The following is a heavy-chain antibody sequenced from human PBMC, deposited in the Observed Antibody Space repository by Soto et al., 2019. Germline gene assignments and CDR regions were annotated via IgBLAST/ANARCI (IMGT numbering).Heavy chain of an antibody. CDR3: ATGRAEVVPGAMDT. J-gene: IGHJ5*02. CDR2: IYPTGST. CDR1: GDSFSNYY. Sequence: QVQLQESGPGLVKPSETLSLSCTVSGDSFSNYYCNWVRKSAGKGLEWIGRIYPTGSTTYNPSLRGRLTMSVDTSKNQFSLRLTSMTAADTAVYYCATGRAEVVPGAMDTWGQGTLVTVSS. V-gene: IGHV4-4*07. D-gene: IGHD2-2*01.